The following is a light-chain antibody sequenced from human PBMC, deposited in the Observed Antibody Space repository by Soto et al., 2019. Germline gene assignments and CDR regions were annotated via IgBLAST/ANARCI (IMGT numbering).Light chain of an antibody. V-gene: IGKV3-20*01. J-gene: IGKJ1*01. CDR1: QSVRINY. Sequence: EIVLTQSPGTLSLSPGERVTLSCRASQSVRINYLAWYQQKPGQAPRLLLYGASTRATGIPDRFSGSGSGTDFTLAISRLDSEDLAVYYCQQYGSSPWTFGQGTKVEIK. CDR3: QQYGSSPWT. CDR2: GAS.